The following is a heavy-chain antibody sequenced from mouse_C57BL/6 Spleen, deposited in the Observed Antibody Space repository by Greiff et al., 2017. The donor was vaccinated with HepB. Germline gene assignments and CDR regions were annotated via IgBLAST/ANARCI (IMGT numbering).Heavy chain of an antibody. Sequence: DVQLQESGAELVRPGASVKLSCTASGFNIKDDYMHWVKQRPEQGLEWIGWIDPENGDTEYASKFQGKATITADTSSNTAYLQLSSLTSEDTAVYYCTTDYYGSSYWGQGTTLTVSS. D-gene: IGHD1-1*01. CDR1: GFNIKDDY. CDR2: IDPENGDT. CDR3: TTDYYGSSY. J-gene: IGHJ2*01. V-gene: IGHV14-4*01.